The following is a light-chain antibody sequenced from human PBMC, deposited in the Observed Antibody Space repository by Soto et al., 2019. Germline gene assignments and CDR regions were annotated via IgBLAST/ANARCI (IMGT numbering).Light chain of an antibody. CDR1: QTISSW. Sequence: DIQMTQSPSTLSGSVGDRATITCRASQTISSWLSWYQQKQGEAPKILIYNASTRKTGGPSRFSGSGSGTEFTLPISSLQPDDFATDYCQQYNSYSEAFGQGTKVELK. CDR3: QQYNSYSEA. CDR2: NAS. V-gene: IGKV1-5*03. J-gene: IGKJ1*01.